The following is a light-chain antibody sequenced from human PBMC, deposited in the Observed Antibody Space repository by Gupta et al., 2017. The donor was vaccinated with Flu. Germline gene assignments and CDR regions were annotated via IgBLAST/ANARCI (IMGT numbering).Light chain of an antibody. CDR1: KIRNKS. V-gene: IGLV3-21*02. J-gene: IGLJ3*02. CDR2: ADS. CDR3: QVWDISSASWV. Sequence: SYVLTQPPSVSVAPGQTASITCGGNKIRNKSVHWYQQKPGQAPVLVVYADSNRPSGIPARFPGSNSGNTATLTVTRVEAGDEADYYCQVWDISSASWVFGGGTKLTVL.